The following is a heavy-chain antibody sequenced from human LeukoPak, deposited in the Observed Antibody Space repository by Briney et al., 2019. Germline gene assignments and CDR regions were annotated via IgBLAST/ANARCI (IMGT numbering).Heavy chain of an antibody. CDR2: IYYSGST. CDR1: GGSISSYY. V-gene: IGHV4-59*01. Sequence: SETLSLTCTVSGGSISSYYWSWIRQPPGKGLEWIGYIYYSGSTNYNPSLKSRVTISVDTSKNQFSLKLSSVTAADTAAYYCARGIQLRDYYYYYYYMDVWGKGTTVTVSS. CDR3: ARGIQLRDYYYYYYYMDV. J-gene: IGHJ6*03. D-gene: IGHD5-18*01.